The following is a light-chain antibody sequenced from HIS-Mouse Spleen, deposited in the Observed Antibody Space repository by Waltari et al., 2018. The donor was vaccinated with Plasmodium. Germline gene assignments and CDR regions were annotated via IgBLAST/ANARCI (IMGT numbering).Light chain of an antibody. CDR1: QSISSW. V-gene: IGKV1-5*03. CDR3: QQYNNWPPYT. CDR2: KAS. J-gene: IGKJ2*01. Sequence: DIQMTQSPSTLSASVGDRVTITCRASQSISSWLAWYQQKPGKAPKLLIYKASSLESGVPSRFSGSGSGTEFTLTISSLQPDDFAVYYCQQYNNWPPYTFGQGPSWRSN.